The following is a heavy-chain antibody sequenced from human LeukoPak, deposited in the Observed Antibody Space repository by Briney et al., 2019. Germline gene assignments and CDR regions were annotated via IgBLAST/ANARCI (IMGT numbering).Heavy chain of an antibody. CDR3: ASRSSGSYYSGDY. CDR2: IIPILGIA. Sequence: SVKVSCKASGGTFSSYAISWVRQAPGQGLEWMGRIIPILGIANYAQKFQGRVTITVDKSTSTAYMELSSLRSEDTAVYYCASRSSGSYYSGDYWGQGTLVTVSS. V-gene: IGHV1-69*04. CDR1: GGTFSSYA. J-gene: IGHJ4*02. D-gene: IGHD1-26*01.